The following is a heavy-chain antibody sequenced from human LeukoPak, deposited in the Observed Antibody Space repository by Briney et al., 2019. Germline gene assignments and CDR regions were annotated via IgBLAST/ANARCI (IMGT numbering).Heavy chain of an antibody. CDR3: AGRGRRYFRD. J-gene: IGHJ1*01. V-gene: IGHV4-59*08. CDR2: LYDSGNT. Sequence: SETLSLTCIVSGASISSDYWSWIRQSPGKGLEWIGYLYDSGNTDYNPSLKSRVSIPMNTSKNQFSLNLTSVADADTAVYYCAGRGRRYFRDWGQGTLVTVSS. CDR1: GASISSDY.